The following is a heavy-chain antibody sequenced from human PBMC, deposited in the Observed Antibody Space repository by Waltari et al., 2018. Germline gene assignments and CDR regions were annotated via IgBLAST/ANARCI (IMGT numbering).Heavy chain of an antibody. V-gene: IGHV3-53*01. D-gene: IGHD1-26*01. CDR3: ARPVGNET. CDR1: GFSVSGVY. J-gene: IGHJ5*02. CDR2: IYSGGST. Sequence: EVQLVESGGGLVQPGGSLRLPCAASGFSVSGVYMTWVRQAPGKGLQWVSSIYSGGSTYYADSVKGRFTISRDNSKNTVFLQMNSLRVDDTAVYYCARPVGNETWGQGTLVTVSS.